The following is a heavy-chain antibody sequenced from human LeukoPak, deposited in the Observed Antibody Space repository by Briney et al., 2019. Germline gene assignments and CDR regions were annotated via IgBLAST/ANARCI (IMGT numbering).Heavy chain of an antibody. Sequence: PGRSLRLSCAASGFTFSSYGMHWVRQAPGKGLEWVAVIWYDGSNKYYADSVKGRFTISRDNSKNTLYLQMNSMRAEDTAVYYCARDPGGSSWLHYYYYGMDVWGQGTTVTVSS. D-gene: IGHD6-13*01. J-gene: IGHJ6*02. CDR1: GFTFSSYG. CDR2: IWYDGSNK. CDR3: ARDPGGSSWLHYYYYGMDV. V-gene: IGHV3-33*01.